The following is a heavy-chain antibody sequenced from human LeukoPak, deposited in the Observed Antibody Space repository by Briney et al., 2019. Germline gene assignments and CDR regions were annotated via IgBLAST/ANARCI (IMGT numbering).Heavy chain of an antibody. D-gene: IGHD6-6*01. Sequence: SETLSLTCTVSGGSISSNNYYWGWIRQPPGKGLEWIGSIYYSGSTYYNPSPKSRVTISVDTSKNQFSLKLSSVTAADTAIYYCARQDSTSSRRRNNWFDPWGQGTLVTVSS. CDR1: GGSISSNNYY. CDR3: ARQDSTSSRRRNNWFDP. J-gene: IGHJ5*02. V-gene: IGHV4-39*01. CDR2: IYYSGST.